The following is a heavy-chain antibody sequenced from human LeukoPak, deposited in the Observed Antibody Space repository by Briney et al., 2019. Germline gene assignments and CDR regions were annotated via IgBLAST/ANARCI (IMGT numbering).Heavy chain of an antibody. J-gene: IGHJ6*03. CDR2: ISADNGNT. Sequence: ASVKVSCKASGYTLTTYGISWVRQAPGQGLEWMGWISADNGNTNFAEKFQGRVTMTTDTSTKTAYMELRSLRSDDTAVYYCARDGRLGSRMFGNYYYYMDVWGKGTTVTISS. V-gene: IGHV1-18*01. CDR1: GYTLTTYG. CDR3: ARDGRLGSRMFGNYYYYMDV. D-gene: IGHD1-26*01.